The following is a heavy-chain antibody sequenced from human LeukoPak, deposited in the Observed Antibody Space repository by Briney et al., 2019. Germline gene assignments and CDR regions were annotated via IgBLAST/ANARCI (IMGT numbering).Heavy chain of an antibody. Sequence: NPGGSLRLSCAASGFTFSDYYMSWIRQAPGKGLEWVSYISSSSSYTNYADSVKGRFTISRDNAKNSLYLRMNSLRAEDTAVYYCARVEQQLANFDYWGQGTLVTVSS. V-gene: IGHV3-11*06. J-gene: IGHJ4*02. D-gene: IGHD6-13*01. CDR3: ARVEQQLANFDY. CDR1: GFTFSDYY. CDR2: ISSSSSYT.